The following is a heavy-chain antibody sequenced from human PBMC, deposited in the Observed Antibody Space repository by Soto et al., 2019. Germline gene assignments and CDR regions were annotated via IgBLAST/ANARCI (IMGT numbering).Heavy chain of an antibody. V-gene: IGHV4-59*12. J-gene: IGHJ5*02. CDR3: ARSVFP. Sequence: SETLCLTCNVSGGSIISYYWSWIRQPPGKGLEWIGYVYYSGSTNYNPSLKSRVTISIDTSKNQFSLKLSSVTAADTAVYYCARSVFPWGQGTLVSVSS. CDR1: GGSIISYY. CDR2: VYYSGST.